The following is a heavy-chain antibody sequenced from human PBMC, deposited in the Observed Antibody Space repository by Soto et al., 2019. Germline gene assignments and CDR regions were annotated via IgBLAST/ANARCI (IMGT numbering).Heavy chain of an antibody. Sequence: QLQLQESGSGLVKPSQTLSLTCAVSGGSISNGGYSWSWILQPPGNGLEWIGYIYHSGSTYYHLSLMSRVTISVDRSKNQFSLKLTSVTAADTAVYYCARAGGLGAVAVDYWGQGTLVTVSS. J-gene: IGHJ4*02. V-gene: IGHV4-30-2*01. CDR2: IYHSGST. D-gene: IGHD6-19*01. CDR3: ARAGGLGAVAVDY. CDR1: GGSISNGGYS.